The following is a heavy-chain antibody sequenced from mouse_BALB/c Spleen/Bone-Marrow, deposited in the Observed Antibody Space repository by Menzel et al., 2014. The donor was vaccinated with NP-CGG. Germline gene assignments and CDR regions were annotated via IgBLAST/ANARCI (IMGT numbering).Heavy chain of an antibody. V-gene: IGHV1-18*01. CDR3: ARRDYGPAWFTY. CDR2: INPNNGAT. Sequence: VQLKQSGPELVKPGVSVKISCKTSGYTFTESTINWVKQSHGKSLEWIGGINPNNGATGYNQKFKGKATLTVDKSSSTAYLELRSLTSDDSAVYYCARRDYGPAWFTYWGQGTLVTVSA. CDR1: GYTFTEST. J-gene: IGHJ3*01. D-gene: IGHD1-1*01.